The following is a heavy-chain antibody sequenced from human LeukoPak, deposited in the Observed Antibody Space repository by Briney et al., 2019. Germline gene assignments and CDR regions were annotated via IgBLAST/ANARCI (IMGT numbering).Heavy chain of an antibody. CDR1: GGSISSNSYN. Sequence: SETLSLTCTVSGGSISSNSYNWGWLRPPPGKGREWFGSIYYSGSTYYHPSRKSPVTISVDTTKNQSSPKLSSVTAADPAVYFCASVGGVVDFDWFMRYYFDHWGQGTLLTVSS. CDR3: ASVGGVVDFDWFMRYYFDH. CDR2: IYYSGST. D-gene: IGHD3-9*01. J-gene: IGHJ4*02. V-gene: IGHV4-39*07.